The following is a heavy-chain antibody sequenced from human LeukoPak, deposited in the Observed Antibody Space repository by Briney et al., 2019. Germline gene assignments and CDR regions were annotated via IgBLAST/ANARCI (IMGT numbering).Heavy chain of an antibody. J-gene: IGHJ4*02. CDR2: IYTSGST. Sequence: SETLSLTCSVSGGSISSYYWSWIRQPAGKGLEWIGRIYTSGSTNYNPSLKSRVTMSVDTSKNQFSLKLSSVTAADTAVYYCARAGCSSTSCYLSHWGQGTLVTVSS. D-gene: IGHD2-2*01. CDR3: ARAGCSSTSCYLSH. V-gene: IGHV4-4*07. CDR1: GGSISSYY.